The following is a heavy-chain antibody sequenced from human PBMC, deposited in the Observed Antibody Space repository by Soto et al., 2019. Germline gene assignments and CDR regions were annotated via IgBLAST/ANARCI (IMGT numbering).Heavy chain of an antibody. CDR2: IIPIFGTA. CDR3: ASGVVVTDAYYYYYGMDV. Sequence: SVKVSCKASGGTFSSYAISWVRQAPGQGLEWMGGIIPIFGTANYAQKFQGRVTITADESTSTAYMELSSLRSEDTAVYYCASGVVVTDAYYYYYGMDVWGQGTTVTVYS. J-gene: IGHJ6*02. V-gene: IGHV1-69*13. D-gene: IGHD2-2*01. CDR1: GGTFSSYA.